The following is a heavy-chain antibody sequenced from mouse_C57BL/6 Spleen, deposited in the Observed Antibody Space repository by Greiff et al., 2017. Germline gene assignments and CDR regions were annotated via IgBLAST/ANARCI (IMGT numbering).Heavy chain of an antibody. CDR2: IDPSDSYT. Sequence: QVQLQQPGAELVMPGASVKLSCKASGYTFTSYWMHWVKQRPGQGLEWIGEIDPSDSYTNYNQKFKGKSTLTVDKSSSTAYMQLSSLTSEDSAVYYCARLVGPYYFDDWGQGTTLTVAS. V-gene: IGHV1-69*01. J-gene: IGHJ2*01. CDR3: ARLVGPYYFDD. CDR1: GYTFTSYW. D-gene: IGHD1-1*02.